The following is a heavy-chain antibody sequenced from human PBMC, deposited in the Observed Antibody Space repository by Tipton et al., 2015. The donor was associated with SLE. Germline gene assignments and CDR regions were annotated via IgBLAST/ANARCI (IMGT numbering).Heavy chain of an antibody. CDR3: AREDLWGIDY. V-gene: IGHV3-9*01. Sequence: RSLRLSCAASGFTFDDYAMHWVRQAPGKGLEWVSGISWNSGSIGYADSVKGRFTISRDNAKNSLYLQMNSLRAEDTAVYYWAREDLWGIDYGGQGTLVTVSS. CDR1: GFTFDDYA. J-gene: IGHJ4*02. D-gene: IGHD3-16*01. CDR2: ISWNSGSI.